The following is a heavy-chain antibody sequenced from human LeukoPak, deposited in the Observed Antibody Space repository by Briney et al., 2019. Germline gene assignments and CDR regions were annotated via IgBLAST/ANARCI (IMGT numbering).Heavy chain of an antibody. CDR3: ARQVAAASDS. V-gene: IGHV5-51*01. CDR2: IHPGDSDT. Sequence: GESLKISCKGSGYSFTSHWIGWVRQMPGRGLEWMGLIHPGDSDTRYSPSFQGQVTLSVDKSITTAYLQWSSLTAADTAMYYCARQVAAASDSWGQGTLVTVSS. D-gene: IGHD6-13*01. CDR1: GYSFTSHW. J-gene: IGHJ4*02.